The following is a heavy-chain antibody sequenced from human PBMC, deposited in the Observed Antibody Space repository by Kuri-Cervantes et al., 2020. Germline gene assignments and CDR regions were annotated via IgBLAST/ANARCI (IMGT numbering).Heavy chain of an antibody. D-gene: IGHD2/OR15-2a*01. CDR1: GYSISSGYY. CDR3: AREAVSISGFGSRHYYYYMDV. V-gene: IGHV4-38-2*01. CDR2: IYHSGST. Sequence: GSLRLSCAVSGYSISSGYYWGWIRQPPGKGLEWIGSIYHSGSTYYNPSLKSRVTISVDTSKNQFSLKLSSVTAADTAVYYCAREAVSISGFGSRHYYYYMDVWGKGTTVTVSS. J-gene: IGHJ6*03.